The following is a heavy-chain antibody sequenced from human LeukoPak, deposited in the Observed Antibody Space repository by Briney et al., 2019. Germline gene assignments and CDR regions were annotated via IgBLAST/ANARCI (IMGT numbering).Heavy chain of an antibody. CDR3: ARGAVYYDSSGLNSAGGVLVY. D-gene: IGHD3-22*01. J-gene: IGHJ4*02. CDR1: GYTFTSYY. CDR2: TNPSGGST. V-gene: IGHV1-46*01. Sequence: ASVKVSCKASGYTFTSYYMHWVRQAPGQGLEWMGITNPSGGSTSYAREFQGRVTMTRDMSTSTVYMELSSLRSEDTAVYYCARGAVYYDSSGLNSAGGVLVYWGQGTLVTVSS.